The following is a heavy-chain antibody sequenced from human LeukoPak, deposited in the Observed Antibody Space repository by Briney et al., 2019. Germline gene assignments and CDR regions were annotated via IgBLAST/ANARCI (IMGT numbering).Heavy chain of an antibody. CDR2: IIPIFGTA. CDR1: GGTFSSYA. V-gene: IGHV1-69*05. D-gene: IGHD6-19*01. CDR3: ARDGYSSGSKNWFDP. Sequence: ASVKVSCKASGGTFSSYAISWVRQAPGQGLEWMGGIIPIFGTANYAQKFQGRVTITTDESTSTAYMELSSLRSEDTAVYYCARDGYSSGSKNWFDPWGQGTLVTVSS. J-gene: IGHJ5*02.